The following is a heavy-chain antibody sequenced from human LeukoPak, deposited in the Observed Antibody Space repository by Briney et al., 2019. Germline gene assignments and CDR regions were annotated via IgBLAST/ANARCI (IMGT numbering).Heavy chain of an antibody. J-gene: IGHJ6*03. Sequence: GASVKVSCKASGYTFTSFDINWVRQATGQGLEWMGWMNPNSGNTGYAQKFQGRVTITRNTSISTAYMELSSLRSEDTAVYYCARAGIAAAGSRKDYYYYYMDVWGKGPTVTVS. V-gene: IGHV1-8*03. CDR2: MNPNSGNT. CDR1: GYTFTSFD. CDR3: ARAGIAAAGSRKDYYYYYMDV. D-gene: IGHD6-13*01.